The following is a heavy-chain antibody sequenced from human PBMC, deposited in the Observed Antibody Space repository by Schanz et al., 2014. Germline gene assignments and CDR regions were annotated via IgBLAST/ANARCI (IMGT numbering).Heavy chain of an antibody. Sequence: QVHLVQSGSEVKKPGASVKVSCKASRYPFTAYYMHWVRQAPGQGLEWMGRINPNSGDTNYAQKFQGRVTMTRDTSTSTAYMELRSLRSDDTAVYYCARDGPYYDFLYGMDVWGQGTTVTVSS. J-gene: IGHJ6*02. CDR2: INPNSGDT. CDR3: ARDGPYYDFLYGMDV. V-gene: IGHV1-2*06. D-gene: IGHD3-3*01. CDR1: RYPFTAYY.